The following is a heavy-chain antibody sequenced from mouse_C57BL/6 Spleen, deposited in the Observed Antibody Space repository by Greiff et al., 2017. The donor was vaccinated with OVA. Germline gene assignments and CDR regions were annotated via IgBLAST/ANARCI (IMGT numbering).Heavy chain of an antibody. CDR1: GYAFSSSW. J-gene: IGHJ1*03. D-gene: IGHD2-3*01. Sequence: VKLMESGPELVKPGASVKISCKASGYAFSSSWMNWVKQRPGKGLEWIGRIYPGAGDTNYNGKFKGTATLTADKSSSTAYMQLSSLTSEDSAVYFCARDGQRRGWYFDVWGTGTTVTVSS. CDR2: IYPGAGDT. CDR3: ARDGQRRGWYFDV. V-gene: IGHV1-82*01.